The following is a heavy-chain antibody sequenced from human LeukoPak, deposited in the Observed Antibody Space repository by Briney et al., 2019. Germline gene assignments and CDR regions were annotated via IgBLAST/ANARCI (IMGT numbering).Heavy chain of an antibody. J-gene: IGHJ3*02. D-gene: IGHD3-22*01. CDR3: ARGKWLASRPAFDI. CDR1: GDSVSSDTAA. V-gene: IGHV6-1*01. Sequence: SQTLSLTCAISGDSVSSDTAAWNWIRQSPSRGLEWLGRTYYRSKWYNDYAVSVKSRITINPDTSKNQFSLQLNSVTPEDTAVYYCARGKWLASRPAFDIWGQGTMVTVSS. CDR2: TYYRSKWYN.